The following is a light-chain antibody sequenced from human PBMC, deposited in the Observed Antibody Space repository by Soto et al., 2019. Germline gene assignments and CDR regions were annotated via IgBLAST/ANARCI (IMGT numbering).Light chain of an antibody. CDR2: WAS. Sequence: DIVMTQSPDSLSVSLGERATINCKSSQSVLYSSNNKNCLAWYQQKPGQSPKLLIYWASTRESGVPDLFSGSGSGKDFTLTISSLQAEDVAVYYCQQCYNTPSFGPGTKVDI. J-gene: IGKJ3*01. V-gene: IGKV4-1*01. CDR3: QQCYNTPS. CDR1: QSVLYSSNNKNC.